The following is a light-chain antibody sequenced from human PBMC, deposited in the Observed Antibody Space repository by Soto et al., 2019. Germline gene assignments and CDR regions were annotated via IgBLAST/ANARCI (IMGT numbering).Light chain of an antibody. Sequence: SYELTQPPSVSVAPGQTARITCGGSNIGSKSVHWYQQKPGQAPVLVVYDDSDRPSGIPERFSGSNSGNTATLTISRVEAGHEADYYCQVWDSSSDHSWVFGGGTKLTVL. CDR1: NIGSKS. CDR2: DDS. V-gene: IGLV3-21*02. CDR3: QVWDSSSDHSWV. J-gene: IGLJ3*02.